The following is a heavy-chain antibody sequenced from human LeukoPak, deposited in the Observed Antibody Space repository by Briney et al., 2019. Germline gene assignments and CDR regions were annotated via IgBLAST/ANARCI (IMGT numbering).Heavy chain of an antibody. CDR2: ISYSGTP. CDR1: GDSFSGFY. CDR3: VRGNVKHYHSVADEYYYYMDV. D-gene: IGHD2/OR15-2a*01. J-gene: IGHJ6*03. Sequence: SETLSLTCGVYGDSFSGFYWTWVRQAPGKGLEWIGEISYSGTPRYNPSLNSRITITLDTSKKQISLNLSPVTAADTAVYYCVRGNVKHYHSVADEYYYYMDVRGKGTAVIVTS. V-gene: IGHV4-34*01.